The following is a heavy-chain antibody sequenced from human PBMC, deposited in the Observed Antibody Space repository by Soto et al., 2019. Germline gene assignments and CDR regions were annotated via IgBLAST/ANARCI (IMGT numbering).Heavy chain of an antibody. CDR2: IYPGDSDT. D-gene: IGHD3-9*01. V-gene: IGHV5-51*01. CDR3: ARQIYDILTGYVHFDY. CDR1: GYSFTSYW. Sequence: PGESLKISCKGSGYSFTSYWIGWVRQMPGKGLEWMGIIYPGDSDTRYSPSFQGQVTISADKSISTAYLQWSSLKASDTAMYYCARQIYDILTGYVHFDYWGQGTLVTVS. J-gene: IGHJ4*02.